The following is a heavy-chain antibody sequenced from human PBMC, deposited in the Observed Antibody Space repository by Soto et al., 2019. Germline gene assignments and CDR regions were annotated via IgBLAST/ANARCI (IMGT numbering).Heavy chain of an antibody. D-gene: IGHD3-10*01. J-gene: IGHJ6*02. Sequence: HVQLQESGPGLVKPSETLSLTCTVSGGSISGYYWNWIRQPPGRGLEWIGYIYYNGNTNYNPSLKSRVTMSVDRSKNQFSLKLTSVTAADTAVYFCARDGRLMLRGFSFYTGMDVWGQGTRVAVSS. CDR3: ARDGRLMLRGFSFYTGMDV. CDR2: IYYNGNT. CDR1: GGSISGYY. V-gene: IGHV4-59*01.